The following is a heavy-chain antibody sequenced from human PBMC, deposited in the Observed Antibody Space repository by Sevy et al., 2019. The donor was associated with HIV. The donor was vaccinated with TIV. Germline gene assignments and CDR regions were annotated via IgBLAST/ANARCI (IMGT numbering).Heavy chain of an antibody. CDR3: ARDRAVAGLNYYYYGMDV. V-gene: IGHV1-18*01. Sequence: ASVKVSCKASGYTFTSYGISWVRQAPGQGLEWMGWISAYNDNTNYAQKLQGRVTMTTDTSTSTAYMELRSLRSDDTAVYYCARDRAVAGLNYYYYGMDVWGQGTTVTVSS. D-gene: IGHD6-19*01. CDR1: GYTFTSYG. CDR2: ISAYNDNT. J-gene: IGHJ6*02.